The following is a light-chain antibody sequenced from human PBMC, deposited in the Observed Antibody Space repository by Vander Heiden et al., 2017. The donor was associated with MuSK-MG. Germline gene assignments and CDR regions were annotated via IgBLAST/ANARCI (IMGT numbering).Light chain of an antibody. Sequence: DIVMTQSPLSLPVTPGEPASISCRSSQSLLHSNGYNYLDWYLQKPGQSPQLLIYMGSNRASGVPDRFSGSGSSTDFTLQISRVEAEDVGVYYCRQALHPPFTFGHGTKVXVK. CDR3: RQALHPPFT. V-gene: IGKV2-28*01. J-gene: IGKJ3*01. CDR2: MGS. CDR1: QSLLHSNGYNY.